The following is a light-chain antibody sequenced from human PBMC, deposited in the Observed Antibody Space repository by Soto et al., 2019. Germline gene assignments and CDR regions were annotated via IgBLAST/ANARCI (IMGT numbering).Light chain of an antibody. V-gene: IGLV2-23*02. CDR3: CSYTGSSLPV. CDR2: EVS. Sequence: QSALTQPASVSGSPGQSITISCTGTSSDVGSYNLVSWYQHHPGKAPKLITYEVSKRPSGVSNRFSGSKSGNTASLTISGLQAEDESDYYCCSYTGSSLPVFGGGTKVTVL. CDR1: SSDVGSYNL. J-gene: IGLJ2*01.